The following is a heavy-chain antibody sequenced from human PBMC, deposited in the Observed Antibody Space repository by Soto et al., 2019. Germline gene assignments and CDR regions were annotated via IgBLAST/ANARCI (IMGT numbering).Heavy chain of an antibody. J-gene: IGHJ5*02. V-gene: IGHV4-39*01. CDR2: IYYSGST. CDR3: ARLPHAYDVCSGYSRKNNWFDP. D-gene: IGHD3-3*01. Sequence: WETLSLTCTVSSGSISSSSYYWGWARQPPGKGLEWIGSIYYSGSTYYNPSLKSRVTISVDTSKNQFALKVSSVTAADTAVYYCARLPHAYDVCSGYSRKNNWFDPWGQGTLVTVAS. CDR1: SGSISSSSYY.